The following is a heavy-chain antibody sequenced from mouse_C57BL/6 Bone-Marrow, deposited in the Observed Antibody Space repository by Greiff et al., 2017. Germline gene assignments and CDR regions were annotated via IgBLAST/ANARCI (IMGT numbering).Heavy chain of an antibody. CDR3: EGVGGFDY. CDR1: GFTFSSYG. V-gene: IGHV5-6*01. CDR2: ISRGGSYT. Sequence: VQLKESGEGLVKPGASLKLSCAASGFTFSSYGMSWVRQTPDKRLEWVATISRGGSYTYYTDSVKGRFTISRDNAKNTLYLQMRSLKSEDTALYYCEGVGGFDYWGQGTTLTVSS. J-gene: IGHJ2*01. D-gene: IGHD1-3*01.